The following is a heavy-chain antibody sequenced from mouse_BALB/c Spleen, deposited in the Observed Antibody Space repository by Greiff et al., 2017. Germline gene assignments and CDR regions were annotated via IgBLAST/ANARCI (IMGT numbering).Heavy chain of an antibody. CDR2: ISSGGSYT. J-gene: IGHJ2*01. D-gene: IGHD2-14*01. Sequence: DVHLVESGGGLVKPGGSLKLSCAASGFTFSSYAMSWVRQSPEKRLEWVAEISSGGSYTYYPDTVTGRFTISRDNAKNTLYLEMSSLRSEDTAMYYCARHYRYDPYYFDYWGQGTTLTVSS. CDR1: GFTFSSYA. CDR3: ARHYRYDPYYFDY. V-gene: IGHV5-9-4*01.